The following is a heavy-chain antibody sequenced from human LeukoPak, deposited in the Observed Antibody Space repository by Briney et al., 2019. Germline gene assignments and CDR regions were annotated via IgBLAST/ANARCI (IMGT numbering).Heavy chain of an antibody. CDR1: GGTFSSYA. V-gene: IGHV1-69*04. J-gene: IGHJ4*02. D-gene: IGHD4-17*01. CDR2: IIPILGIA. CDR3: ARIRARRRTFYGDSNFDY. Sequence: VASVKVSCKASGGTFSSYAISWVRQAPGQGLEWMGRIIPILGIANYAQKLQGRVTMTTDTSTSTAYMELRSLRSDDTAVYYCARIRARRRTFYGDSNFDYWGQGTLVTVSS.